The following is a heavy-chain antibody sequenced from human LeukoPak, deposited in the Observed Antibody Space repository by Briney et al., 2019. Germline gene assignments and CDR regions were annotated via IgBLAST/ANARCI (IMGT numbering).Heavy chain of an antibody. CDR1: GGSISSSSYY. CDR3: ASYAMVRGVTGGWY. Sequence: SETLSLTCTVSGGSISSSSYYWRCIRQPPGKGLEWIGRIYYSGSTYYNPSLKSRVTISVDTSKNQFSLKLSSVTAADTAVYYCASYAMVRGVTGGWYWGQGTLVTVSS. J-gene: IGHJ4*02. V-gene: IGHV4-39*01. D-gene: IGHD3-10*01. CDR2: IYYSGST.